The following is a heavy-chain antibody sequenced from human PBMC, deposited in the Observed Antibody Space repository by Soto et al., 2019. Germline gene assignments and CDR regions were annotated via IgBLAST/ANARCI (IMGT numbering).Heavy chain of an antibody. V-gene: IGHV5-51*01. J-gene: IGHJ3*02. Sequence: SLKISCKGYGYSFTSYWIGLVRQMPGKGLEWMGIIYPGDSDTRYSPSFQGQVTISADKSISTAYLQWSSLKASDTAMYYCASLDRYCSGGSCYSDAFDIWGQGTMVTVSS. CDR3: ASLDRYCSGGSCYSDAFDI. D-gene: IGHD2-15*01. CDR1: GYSFTSYW. CDR2: IYPGDSDT.